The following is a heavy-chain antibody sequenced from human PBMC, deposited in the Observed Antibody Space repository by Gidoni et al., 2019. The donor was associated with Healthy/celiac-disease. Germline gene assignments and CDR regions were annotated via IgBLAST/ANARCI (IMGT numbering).Heavy chain of an antibody. J-gene: IGHJ1*01. D-gene: IGHD2-2*02. CDR1: GATFRSSA. V-gene: IGHV1-69*04. CDR3: ARDGGVPAAITYFQH. Sequence: QVQLVQSGAEVNKPGSSVKVSCKASGATFRSSAISWVRQAPGPRLEWMGRTIPILGIANYAQKFQGRVTITADKSTSTAYMELSSLGSEDTAVYYCARDGGVPAAITYFQHWGQGTLVTVSS. CDR2: TIPILGIA.